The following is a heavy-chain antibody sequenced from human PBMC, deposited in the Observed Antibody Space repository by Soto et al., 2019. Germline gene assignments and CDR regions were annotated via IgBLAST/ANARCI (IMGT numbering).Heavy chain of an antibody. D-gene: IGHD3-10*01. J-gene: IGHJ6*02. CDR3: ARRNITSDYQYFGIDV. CDR2: IYPGDFDT. V-gene: IGHV5-51*01. Sequence: PGESLKISCRTSGYSFTSYWIGWVRQMPGKGLEWVGLIYPGDFDTRYSPSFQGQVTISADKSSSTAYLQWRSLKASDTAMYYCARRNITSDYQYFGIDVWGQGTSVTRLL. CDR1: GYSFTSYW.